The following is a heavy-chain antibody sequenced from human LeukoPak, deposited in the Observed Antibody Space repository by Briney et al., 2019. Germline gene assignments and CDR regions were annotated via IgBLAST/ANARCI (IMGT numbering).Heavy chain of an antibody. J-gene: IGHJ6*03. CDR3: ARGRGAAAGNSYYYMDV. CDR1: GYTFTSYD. CDR2: MNPNSGNT. D-gene: IGHD6-13*01. V-gene: IGHV1-8*03. Sequence: ASVKVSCKASGYTFTSYDINWVRQATGQGLEWMGWMNPNSGNTGYAQEFQGRVTITRNTSISTAYMELSSLRSEDTAVYYCARGRGAAAGNSYYYMDVWGKGTTVTVSS.